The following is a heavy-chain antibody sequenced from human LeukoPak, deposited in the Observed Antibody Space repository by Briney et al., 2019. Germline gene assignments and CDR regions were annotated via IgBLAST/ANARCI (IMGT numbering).Heavy chain of an antibody. CDR3: ARAYSGTYGLGYDYMDV. CDR2: ISSSSSYI. V-gene: IGHV3-21*01. D-gene: IGHD1-26*01. CDR1: GFTLSTYS. J-gene: IGHJ6*03. Sequence: GGSLRLSCAASGFTLSTYSMNWVRQAPGKGLEWVSSISSSSSYIYYADSVKGRFTISRDNAKKSLYLQMNSLRAEDTAVYYCARAYSGTYGLGYDYMDVWGKGTTVTVSS.